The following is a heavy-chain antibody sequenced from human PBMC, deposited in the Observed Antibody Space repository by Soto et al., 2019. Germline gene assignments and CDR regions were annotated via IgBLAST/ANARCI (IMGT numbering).Heavy chain of an antibody. CDR2: LSYDGRNA. J-gene: IGHJ6*02. Sequence: QVQLVESGGGVVQPGRSLRLSCEASGFSFSNFGIHWVRQAPGKGLEWVAVLSYDGRNAFYADSVKGRFTISRDNSKNTLYLHMNSLRAEDTAVYYCAKDRVGSSYYYGMDVWGLGTTVTVSS. D-gene: IGHD1-26*01. CDR1: GFSFSNFG. CDR3: AKDRVGSSYYYGMDV. V-gene: IGHV3-30*18.